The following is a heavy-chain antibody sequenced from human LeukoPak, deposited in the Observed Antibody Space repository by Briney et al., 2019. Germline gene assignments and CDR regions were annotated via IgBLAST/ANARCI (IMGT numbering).Heavy chain of an antibody. V-gene: IGHV4-59*01. D-gene: IGHD3-3*01. CDR3: ARESTDLRFLEPGVAFDI. Sequence: SETLSLTCTVSGGSISSYYWSWIRQPPGKGLEWIGYIYYSGGTNYNPSLKSRVTISVDTSKNQFSLKLSSVTAADMAVYYCARESTDLRFLEPGVAFDIWGQGTMVTVSS. J-gene: IGHJ3*02. CDR2: IYYSGGT. CDR1: GGSISSYY.